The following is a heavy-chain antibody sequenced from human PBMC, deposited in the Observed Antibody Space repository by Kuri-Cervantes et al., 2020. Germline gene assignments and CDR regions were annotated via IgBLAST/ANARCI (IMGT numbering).Heavy chain of an antibody. D-gene: IGHD6-19*01. J-gene: IGHJ6*02. CDR2: IYSGGST. CDR3: ARSEIAVAPTDYYGMDV. Sequence: GGSLRLSCAASGFTVSSNYMSWVRQAPGKGLEWVSVIYSGGSTYYADSVKGRFTISRDNSKNTLYLQMNSLRAEDTAVYYCARSEIAVAPTDYYGMDVWGQGTTVTVSS. CDR1: GFTVSSNY. V-gene: IGHV3-66*01.